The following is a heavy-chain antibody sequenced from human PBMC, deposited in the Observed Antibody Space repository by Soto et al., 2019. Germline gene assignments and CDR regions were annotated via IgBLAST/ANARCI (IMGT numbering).Heavy chain of an antibody. CDR1: GFTFSSYS. V-gene: IGHV3-21*01. J-gene: IGHJ6*02. CDR3: ARKGYGDYGGMDV. CDR2: ISSSTSYI. Sequence: EVQLVESGGGLVKPGGSLRLSCVVSGFTFSSYSMNWVRQAPGKGLEWVSSISSSTSYIYYADSVKGRFTISRDNAKNSLYLQMNSLRADDTAVYYCARKGYGDYGGMDVCGQGTTVTVSS. D-gene: IGHD4-17*01.